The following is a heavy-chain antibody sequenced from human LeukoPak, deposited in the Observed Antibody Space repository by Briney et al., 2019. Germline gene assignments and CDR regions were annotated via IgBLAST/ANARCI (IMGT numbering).Heavy chain of an antibody. V-gene: IGHV1-3*01. CDR1: GYTFTSYA. D-gene: IGHD6-13*01. J-gene: IGHJ4*02. CDR3: AREKTGYSSSWFPHY. CDR2: INAGNGNT. Sequence: ASVKVSCKASGYTFTSYAMHWVRQAPGQRLEWMGWINAGNGNTKYSQKFQGRVTITRDTSASTAYMELSSLRSEDTAVYYCAREKTGYSSSWFPHYWGQGTLVTVSS.